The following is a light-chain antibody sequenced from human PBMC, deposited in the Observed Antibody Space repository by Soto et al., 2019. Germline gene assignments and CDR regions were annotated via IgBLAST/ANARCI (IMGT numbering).Light chain of an antibody. Sequence: DIQMTQSPSSLSVSVGARVTITCRASQRVGKYLAWFQQKTGRAPESLIYDISTLESGVPSKFSGRASGTDFTVSINSVQPEDSATYYCQQYHTYPLTFGQGTRLEIK. J-gene: IGKJ5*01. CDR1: QRVGKY. CDR3: QQYHTYPLT. CDR2: DIS. V-gene: IGKV1-16*02.